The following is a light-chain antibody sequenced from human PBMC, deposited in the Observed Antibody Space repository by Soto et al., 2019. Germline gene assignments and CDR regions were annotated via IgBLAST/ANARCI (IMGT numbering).Light chain of an antibody. J-gene: IGLJ2*01. V-gene: IGLV3-21*04. CDR3: QVWDSSSDHVV. CDR1: NIGSKS. Sequence: SYELTQPPSLSVAPGKTARITCGGNNIGSKSVHWYQQKPGQAPVLVIYYDSDRPSGIPERFSGSNSGNTATLTISRVEAGDEADYYCQVWDSSSDHVVFGGGTKVTVL. CDR2: YDS.